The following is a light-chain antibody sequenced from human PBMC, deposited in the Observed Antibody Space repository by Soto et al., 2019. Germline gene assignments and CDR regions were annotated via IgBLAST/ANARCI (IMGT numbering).Light chain of an antibody. CDR3: SSYTASSGYV. V-gene: IGLV2-14*01. CDR2: DVS. J-gene: IGLJ1*01. CDR1: SSDVGGYNY. Sequence: QSALTQPASVSGSPGQSITISCTGTSSDVGGYNYVSWYQQHPGKAPKLMIYDVSNRPSGDSNRFSGSKSGNTASLTISGLQAEDEADYYCSSYTASSGYVFGTGTKLTV.